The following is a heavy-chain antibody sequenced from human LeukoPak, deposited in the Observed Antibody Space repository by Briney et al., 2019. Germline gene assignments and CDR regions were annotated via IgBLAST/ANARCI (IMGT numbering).Heavy chain of an antibody. J-gene: IGHJ4*02. Sequence: GRSLRLSCAASGFTFDDYAMHWVRQAPGKGLEWVSGISWNGGSIGYADSVKGRFTISRDNAKNSLYLQMNSLRAEDMALYYCAKGVGSSWQTEAGGDYWGQGTLVTVSS. CDR2: ISWNGGSI. D-gene: IGHD6-13*01. CDR1: GFTFDDYA. CDR3: AKGVGSSWQTEAGGDY. V-gene: IGHV3-9*03.